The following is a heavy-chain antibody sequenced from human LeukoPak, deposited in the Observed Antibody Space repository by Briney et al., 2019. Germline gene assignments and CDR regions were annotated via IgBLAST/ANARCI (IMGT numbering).Heavy chain of an antibody. J-gene: IGHJ4*02. CDR1: GFTVSSTY. D-gene: IGHD1-26*01. V-gene: IGHV3-53*01. Sequence: PGGSLRLSCAASGFTVSSTYMSWVRQAPGKGLEWVSVIYSGGSTYYADPVKGRFTISRDNSKNTLYLQMNSLRAEDTAVYYCARSLPWSYSIDYWGQGTLVTVSS. CDR3: ARSLPWSYSIDY. CDR2: IYSGGST.